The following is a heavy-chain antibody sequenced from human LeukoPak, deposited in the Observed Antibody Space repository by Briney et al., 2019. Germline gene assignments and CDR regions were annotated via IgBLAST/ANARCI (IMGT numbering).Heavy chain of an antibody. D-gene: IGHD1-26*01. J-gene: IGHJ5*02. V-gene: IGHV3-48*01. CDR3: ARDWVGAPRWWFDP. Sequence: PGGSLRLSCAASGYTFSSYSMNWVRQAPGKGLEWVSYISSSSSTIYYADSVKGRFTISRDNAKNSLYLQMNSLRVEDTAVYYCARDWVGAPRWWFDPWGQGTLVTVSS. CDR1: GYTFSSYS. CDR2: ISSSSSTI.